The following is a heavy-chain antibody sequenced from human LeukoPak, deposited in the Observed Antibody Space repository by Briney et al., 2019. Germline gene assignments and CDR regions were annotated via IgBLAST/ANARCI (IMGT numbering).Heavy chain of an antibody. CDR2: INHSGST. Sequence: SETLSLTCAVYGGSFSGYYWSWIRQPPGKGLEWIGEINHSGSTNYNPSLKSRVTISVDTSKNQFSLKLSSVTAADTAVYYCARPVGAGYRGFFDYWGQGTLVTVSS. D-gene: IGHD6-25*01. V-gene: IGHV4-34*01. J-gene: IGHJ4*02. CDR1: GGSFSGYY. CDR3: ARPVGAGYRGFFDY.